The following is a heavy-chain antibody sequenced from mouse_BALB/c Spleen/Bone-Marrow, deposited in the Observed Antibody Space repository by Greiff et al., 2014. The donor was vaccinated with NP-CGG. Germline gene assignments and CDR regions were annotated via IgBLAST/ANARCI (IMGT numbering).Heavy chain of an antibody. V-gene: IGHV1-67*01. CDR2: ISTYSGNT. J-gene: IGHJ2*01. D-gene: IGHD1-1*01. Sequence: KISCKDSGYTFTENAMHWVKQSHAKSLEWIGDISTYSGNTNYNQKFKVKATMTVDKSSSTAYMELARLTSEDSAIYYCASTDGSKYDYFAYWGQGPTLTFSS. CDR3: ASTDGSKYDYFAY. CDR1: GYTFTENA.